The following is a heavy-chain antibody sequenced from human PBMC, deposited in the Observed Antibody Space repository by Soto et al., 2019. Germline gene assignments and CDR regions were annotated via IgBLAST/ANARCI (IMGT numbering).Heavy chain of an antibody. J-gene: IGHJ4*02. CDR1: GFTFSSYW. CDR3: ARVFWLLEWSNFDY. D-gene: IGHD3-3*01. V-gene: IGHV3-7*03. Sequence: EVQLVESGGGLVQPGGSLRLSCAASGFTFSSYWMSWVRQAPGKGLEWVANIKQDGSEKYYVDSVKGRFTISRDNAKNSLYLQMNSLRAEDTAVYYCARVFWLLEWSNFDYWGQGTLVTVSS. CDR2: IKQDGSEK.